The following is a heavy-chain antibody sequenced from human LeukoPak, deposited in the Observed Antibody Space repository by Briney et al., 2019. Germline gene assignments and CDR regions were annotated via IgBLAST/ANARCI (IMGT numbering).Heavy chain of an antibody. D-gene: IGHD3-10*01. CDR1: GGSFSGYY. CDR2: INHSGST. Sequence: PSETLSLTCAVYGGSFSGYYWSWIRQPPGTGLEWIGEINHSGSTNYNPSLKRRVTISVDTSKNQFSLKLSSVTAADTAGYYCARARRGYAFDIWGQGTMVTVSS. CDR3: ARARRGYAFDI. J-gene: IGHJ3*02. V-gene: IGHV4-34*01.